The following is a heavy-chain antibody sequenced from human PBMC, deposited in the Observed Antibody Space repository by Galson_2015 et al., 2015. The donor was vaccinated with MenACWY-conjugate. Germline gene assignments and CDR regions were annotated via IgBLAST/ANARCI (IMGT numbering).Heavy chain of an antibody. D-gene: IGHD6-19*01. Sequence: SVKVSCKASGYTFTSYGISWVRQAPGQGLEWMGWISAYNGNTNYAQKLQGRVTMTTDTSTSTAYMELRSLRSDDTAVYYCARDRDSSGWHIRGRIDYWGQGTLVTVSS. CDR1: GYTFTSYG. V-gene: IGHV1-18*04. J-gene: IGHJ4*02. CDR2: ISAYNGNT. CDR3: ARDRDSSGWHIRGRIDY.